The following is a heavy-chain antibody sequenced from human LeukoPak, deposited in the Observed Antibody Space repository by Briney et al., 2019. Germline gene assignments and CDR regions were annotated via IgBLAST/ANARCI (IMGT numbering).Heavy chain of an antibody. Sequence: PSETLSLTCIVSGGSIMRGEYYWSWIRQAPGKGLEWIGYHYYSGTTNYSPSLKSRVDISIDTFRNQFSLRLTSVTAADTAVYYCARGRYYGDYIDCWGQGALVTVSS. CDR2: HYYSGTT. V-gene: IGHV4-30-4*01. CDR3: ARGRYYGDYIDC. J-gene: IGHJ4*02. CDR1: GGSIMRGEYY. D-gene: IGHD4-17*01.